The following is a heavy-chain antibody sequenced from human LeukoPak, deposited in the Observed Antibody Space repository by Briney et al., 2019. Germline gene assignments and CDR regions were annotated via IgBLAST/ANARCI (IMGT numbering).Heavy chain of an antibody. CDR3: ARPGATTGYSSGWYSY. Sequence: ASVKVSCKASGYSFTGYYIHWARQAPGQGLEWMGWINPNSGGTNYAQKFQGRVTMTRDTSISTAYMELSRLRSDDTAVYYCARPGATTGYSSGWYSYWGQGTLVTVSS. D-gene: IGHD6-19*01. V-gene: IGHV1-2*02. J-gene: IGHJ4*02. CDR2: INPNSGGT. CDR1: GYSFTGYY.